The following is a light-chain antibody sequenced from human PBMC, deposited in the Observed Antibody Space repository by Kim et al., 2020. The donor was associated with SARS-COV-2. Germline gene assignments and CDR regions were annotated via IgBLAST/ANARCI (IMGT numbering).Light chain of an antibody. Sequence: SSELTQDPAVSVALGQTVRITCQGDSLRTYYTTWFQQKPGQAPIVVFYGKNNRPSGIPDRFSGSSSGNTASLTITATQAGDEADYYCNSRDNNDNLLFGGGTRLTVL. CDR1: SLRTYY. CDR2: GKN. J-gene: IGLJ2*01. CDR3: NSRDNNDNLL. V-gene: IGLV3-19*01.